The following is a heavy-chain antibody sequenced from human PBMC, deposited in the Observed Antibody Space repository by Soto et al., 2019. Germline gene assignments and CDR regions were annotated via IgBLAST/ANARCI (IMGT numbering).Heavy chain of an antibody. CDR3: ARADYSGYDYVWFDP. D-gene: IGHD5-12*01. CDR1: GGSISSYY. Sequence: SETLSLTCTVSGGSISSYYWSWIRQPPGKGLEWIGYIYYSGSTNYNPSLKSRVTISVDTSKNQFSLKLSSVTAADTAVYYCARADYSGYDYVWFDPWGQGTLVTVSS. J-gene: IGHJ5*02. V-gene: IGHV4-59*01. CDR2: IYYSGST.